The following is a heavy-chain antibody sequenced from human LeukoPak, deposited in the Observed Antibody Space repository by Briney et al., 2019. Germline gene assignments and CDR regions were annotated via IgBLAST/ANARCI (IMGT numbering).Heavy chain of an antibody. CDR3: ARDVSGWYYYFDP. D-gene: IGHD6-19*01. CDR1: GGSVTTYY. CDR2: IYYSGGT. V-gene: IGHV4-59*02. Sequence: SETLSLTCTVSGGSVTTYYWSWIRQSPGKGLEWIGYIYYSGGTNYNPSLKSRVTISTDASKNQFSLKLSSVIAADTAVYYCARDVSGWYYYFDPWGQGTLVTVSS. J-gene: IGHJ5*02.